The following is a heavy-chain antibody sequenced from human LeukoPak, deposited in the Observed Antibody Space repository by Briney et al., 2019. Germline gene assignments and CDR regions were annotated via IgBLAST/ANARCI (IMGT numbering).Heavy chain of an antibody. CDR2: MNPNSGNT. J-gene: IGHJ4*02. D-gene: IGHD3-16*01. CDR3: ARITWKKAFDY. CDR1: GYTFTSYD. V-gene: IGHV1-8*01. Sequence: ASVKVSCKASGYTFTSYDINWVRQANGQGLEWMGWMNPNSGNTGYAQKFQGRVTMTRNTSISTAYMELSSVRSEDTAVYYCARITWKKAFDYWGQGTLVTVSS.